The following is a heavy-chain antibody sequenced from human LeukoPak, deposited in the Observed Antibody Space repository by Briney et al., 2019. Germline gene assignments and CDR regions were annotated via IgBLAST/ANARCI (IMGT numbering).Heavy chain of an antibody. CDR1: GFTFSSYA. V-gene: IGHV3-23*01. D-gene: IGHD3-10*01. Sequence: GGSLRLSCAASGFTFSSYAMSWVRQAPGKGLEWVSAISGSGGSTYYADSVKGRLTISRDNSKNTLYLQMNSLRAEDTAVYYCAKDETMITMVRGVIGGMDVWGQGTTVTVSS. CDR3: AKDETMITMVRGVIGGMDV. CDR2: ISGSGGST. J-gene: IGHJ6*02.